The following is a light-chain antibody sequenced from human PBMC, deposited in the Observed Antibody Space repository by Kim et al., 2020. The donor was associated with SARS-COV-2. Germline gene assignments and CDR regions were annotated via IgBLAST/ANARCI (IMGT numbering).Light chain of an antibody. CDR3: AAWDDSLSGRI. Sequence: GQRVTISCSGSTSNIGTNTVNWYQHLPGAVPKLIIYGSRERPSGVPDRFSGSHSGTSASLAISGLQSEDEADYYCAAWDDSLSGRIFGGGTQLTVL. CDR2: GSR. V-gene: IGLV1-44*01. J-gene: IGLJ2*01. CDR1: TSNIGTNT.